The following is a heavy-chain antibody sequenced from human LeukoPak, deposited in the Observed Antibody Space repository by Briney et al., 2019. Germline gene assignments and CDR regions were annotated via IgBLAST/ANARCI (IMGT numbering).Heavy chain of an antibody. V-gene: IGHV5-51*01. Sequence: GESLKISCKGSGYSFTNSWIGWVRQMPGKGLELMGIINPGDSEIRYSPSFQGQVTISADKSISTAYLQWSSLKASDTAMYYCARPRGSGSYYVAFDIWGQGTLVTVSS. CDR2: INPGDSEI. J-gene: IGHJ3*02. CDR3: ARPRGSGSYYVAFDI. CDR1: GYSFTNSW. D-gene: IGHD1-26*01.